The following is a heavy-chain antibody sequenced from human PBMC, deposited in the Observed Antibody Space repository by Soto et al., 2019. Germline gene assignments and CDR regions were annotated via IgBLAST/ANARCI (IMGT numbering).Heavy chain of an antibody. Sequence: GGSLRLSCTASGFTFSSYEMNWVRQAPGKGLEWVSYISSTGTLIYYADSVKGRFTISRDNAKSSLYLQMNSLRAEDTAVYYCARAMSYDDSSGYHVDYWGQGTLVTVSS. V-gene: IGHV3-48*03. CDR2: ISSTGTLI. CDR3: ARAMSYDDSSGYHVDY. D-gene: IGHD3-22*01. J-gene: IGHJ4*02. CDR1: GFTFSSYE.